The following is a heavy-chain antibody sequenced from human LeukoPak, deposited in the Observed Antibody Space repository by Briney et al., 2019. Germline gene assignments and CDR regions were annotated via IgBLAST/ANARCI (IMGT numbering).Heavy chain of an antibody. CDR3: ARVGYYDTSGLYYFDY. Sequence: ASVKVSCKASGYTFTGYYMHWLRQAPGQGLEWMGRINPNSGGANYAQKFQGRVTMTRDTSISTAYMELSRLRSDDTAVYYCARVGYYDTSGLYYFDYWGQGTLVTVSS. V-gene: IGHV1-2*06. CDR2: INPNSGGA. CDR1: GYTFTGYY. D-gene: IGHD3-22*01. J-gene: IGHJ4*02.